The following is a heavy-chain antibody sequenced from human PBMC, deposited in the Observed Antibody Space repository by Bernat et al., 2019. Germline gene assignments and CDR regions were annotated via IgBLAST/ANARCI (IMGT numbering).Heavy chain of an antibody. CDR2: IYYSGST. J-gene: IGHJ4*02. CDR3: ATGSEEGSFDY. Sequence: VSGGSISSVDYYWSWIRQPPGKGLEWIGYIYYSGSTYYNPSLKSRVTISVDTSKNQFSLKLSSVTAEDTAVYYCATGSEEGSFDYWGQGILV. D-gene: IGHD1-14*01. V-gene: IGHV4-30-4*01. CDR1: GGSISSVDYY.